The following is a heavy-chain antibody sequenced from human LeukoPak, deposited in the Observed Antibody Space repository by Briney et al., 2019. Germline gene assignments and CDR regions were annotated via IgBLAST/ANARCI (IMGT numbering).Heavy chain of an antibody. D-gene: IGHD6-13*01. CDR3: ARDPAGIAKYDY. CDR1: GGSISSYY. Sequence: SETLSLTCTVSGGSISSYYWSWIRQPPGKGLEWIGYIYYSGSTNYNPSLKSRVTISVDTSKNQFSLKLSSVTAADTAVYYCARDPAGIAKYDYWGQGTLVTVSS. V-gene: IGHV4-59*01. J-gene: IGHJ4*02. CDR2: IYYSGST.